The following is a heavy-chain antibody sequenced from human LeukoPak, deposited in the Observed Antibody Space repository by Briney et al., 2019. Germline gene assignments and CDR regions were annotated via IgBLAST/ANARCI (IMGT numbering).Heavy chain of an antibody. CDR3: ARGAKYYFDSSGYTYYYYYMDV. CDR2: VNPSGGGT. D-gene: IGHD3-22*01. J-gene: IGHJ6*03. CDR1: GYTFTSYY. Sequence: GASVKVSCKASGYTFTSYYMHWVRQVPGQGLEWMGVVNPSGGGTVYAQKFQGRVTMTRDTYTNTVYMELSSLRSEDTAVYYCARGAKYYFDSSGYTYYYYYMDVWGKGTTVTISS. V-gene: IGHV1-46*01.